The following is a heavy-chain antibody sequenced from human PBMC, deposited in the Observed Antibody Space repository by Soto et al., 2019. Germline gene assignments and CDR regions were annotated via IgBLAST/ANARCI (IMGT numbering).Heavy chain of an antibody. CDR3: ARDENGSLDY. Sequence: EVQLVESGGGLVQPGGSLRLSCAASGFTFNNYWMAWVRQAPGKGPEWVANIKQDGSDKNYVDSVKGRFTISRDNAKNSLYLQMNSLRADDTAVYHCARDENGSLDYWGQGILVTVSS. V-gene: IGHV3-7*03. J-gene: IGHJ4*02. D-gene: IGHD6-6*01. CDR1: GFTFNNYW. CDR2: IKQDGSDK.